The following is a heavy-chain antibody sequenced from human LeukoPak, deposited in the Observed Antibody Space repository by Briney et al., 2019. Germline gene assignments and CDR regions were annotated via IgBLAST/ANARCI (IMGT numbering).Heavy chain of an antibody. CDR3: ARDSLMGDTRDY. J-gene: IGHJ4*02. CDR1: GFTFSSYA. V-gene: IGHV3-30-3*01. Sequence: PGRSLRLSCAASGFTFSSYAMHWVRQAPGKGLEWVAVISYDGSNKYYADSVKGRFTISRDNSKNTLYPQMNSLRAEDTAVYYCARDSLMGDTRDYWGQGTLVTVSS. CDR2: ISYDGSNK. D-gene: IGHD3-16*01.